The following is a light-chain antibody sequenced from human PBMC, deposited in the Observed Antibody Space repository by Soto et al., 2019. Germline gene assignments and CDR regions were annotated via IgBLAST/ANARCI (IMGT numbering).Light chain of an antibody. CDR2: DAS. Sequence: EIVLTQSPGTLSLSPGERATLSCRASQSVGSLAWYQQKPGQAPRLLIYDASKRAPGVPARFSGSGSGTDFSLTISSLEPEDFGVYYCQQRSNWVFGPGTKVDIK. V-gene: IGKV3-11*01. CDR3: QQRSNWV. CDR1: QSVGS. J-gene: IGKJ3*01.